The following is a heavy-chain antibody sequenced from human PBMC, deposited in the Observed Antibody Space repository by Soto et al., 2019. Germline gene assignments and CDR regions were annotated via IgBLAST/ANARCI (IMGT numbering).Heavy chain of an antibody. CDR3: ARLPVLGYCSSTSCPPGGMDV. D-gene: IGHD2-2*01. Sequence: GESLKISCKGSGYSFTSDCIGWVRQMPGKGLEWMGIIYPGDSDTRYSPSFQGQVTISADKSISTAYLQWSSLKASDTAMYYCARLPVLGYCSSTSCPPGGMDVWGQGTTVTVSS. J-gene: IGHJ6*02. CDR2: IYPGDSDT. CDR1: GYSFTSDC. V-gene: IGHV5-51*01.